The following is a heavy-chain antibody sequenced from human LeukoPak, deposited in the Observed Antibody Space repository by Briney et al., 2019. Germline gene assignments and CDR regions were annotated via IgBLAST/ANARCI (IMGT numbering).Heavy chain of an antibody. J-gene: IGHJ4*02. D-gene: IGHD3-22*01. CDR3: AAENDYYDRSGYYPYYFDY. Sequence: GTSVKVSCKASGFTFTSSAMQLVRQARGQRLEWIGWIVVGSGNTNYAQKFQEIVTITRDMSRSTSYMALSSPRSEDTAVYYCAAENDYYDRSGYYPYYFDYWGQGTLVTVSS. V-gene: IGHV1-58*02. CDR2: IVVGSGNT. CDR1: GFTFTSSA.